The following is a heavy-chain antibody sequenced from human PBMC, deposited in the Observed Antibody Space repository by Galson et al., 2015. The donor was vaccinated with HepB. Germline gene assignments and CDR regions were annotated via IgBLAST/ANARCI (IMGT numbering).Heavy chain of an antibody. J-gene: IGHJ4*02. CDR1: GFTFSSYA. Sequence: SLRLSCAASGFTFSSYAMSWVRQAPGKGLEWVSTISGSGSSTYYADSVKGRFTISRDNSKNTLYLQMNSLRDEDTALYYCAKDEVVVPAANDYWGQGTLVTVSS. CDR2: ISGSGSST. CDR3: AKDEVVVPAANDY. D-gene: IGHD2-2*01. V-gene: IGHV3-23*01.